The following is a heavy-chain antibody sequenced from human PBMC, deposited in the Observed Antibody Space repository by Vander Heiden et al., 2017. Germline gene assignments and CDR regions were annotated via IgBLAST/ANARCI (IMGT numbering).Heavy chain of an antibody. CDR1: RFTSHTFC. J-gene: IGHJ4*02. CDR3: ARAGAVGTVDY. Sequence: EVQLAESGGGLVPPGGSLRLSRAASRFTSHTFCMSWGRQAPGKGLEWVANINEDGRGKYHVGSVKGRFTISRDNAKNSLYLQINSLRPEDTAVYYCARAGAVGTVDYWGQGTLVTVSS. V-gene: IGHV3-7*01. CDR2: INEDGRGK. D-gene: IGHD6-13*01.